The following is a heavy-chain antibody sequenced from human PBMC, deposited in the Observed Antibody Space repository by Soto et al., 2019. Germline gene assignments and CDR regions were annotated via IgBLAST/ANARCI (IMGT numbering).Heavy chain of an antibody. V-gene: IGHV3-23*01. J-gene: IGHJ4*02. CDR2: ISISGGTT. CDR1: GFTFSNYA. CDR3: AKESVSVPGGTFDY. D-gene: IGHD6-19*01. Sequence: GGSLRLSCAASGFTFSNYAMSWVRQAPGKGLEWVSSISISGGTTYYADSVKGRFTISRDNSKNTLYLQMSGLRAEDTAVYYCAKESVSVPGGTFDYWGQGTLVTVSS.